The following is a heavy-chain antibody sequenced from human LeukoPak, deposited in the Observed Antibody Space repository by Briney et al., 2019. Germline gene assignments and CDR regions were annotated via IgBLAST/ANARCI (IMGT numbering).Heavy chain of an antibody. Sequence: SETLSLTCTVSGGSISSYYWSWIRQPPGKGLEWIGYIYYSGSTNYNPSLKSRVTISVDTSKNQFSLKLSSVTAGDTAVYYCARGQPEWLFSDAFDIWGQGTMVTVSS. J-gene: IGHJ3*02. CDR3: ARGQPEWLFSDAFDI. CDR2: IYYSGST. D-gene: IGHD3-3*01. V-gene: IGHV4-59*01. CDR1: GGSISSYY.